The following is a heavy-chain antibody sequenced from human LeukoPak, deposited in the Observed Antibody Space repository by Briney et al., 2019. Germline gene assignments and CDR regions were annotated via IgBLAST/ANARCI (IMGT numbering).Heavy chain of an antibody. CDR1: GFTFSSYA. J-gene: IGHJ4*02. CDR2: ISGSGGST. V-gene: IGHV3-23*01. D-gene: IGHD6-19*01. Sequence: GGSLRLPCAASGFTFSSYAMSWVRQAPGKGLEWVSAISGSGGSTYYADSVKGRFTISRDNSKNTLYLQVNSLRAEDTALYYCAKDRGLAVAGLFDYWGQGTLVTVSS. CDR3: AKDRGLAVAGLFDY.